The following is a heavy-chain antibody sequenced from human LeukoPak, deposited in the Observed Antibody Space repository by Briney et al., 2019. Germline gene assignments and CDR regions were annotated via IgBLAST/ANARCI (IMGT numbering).Heavy chain of an antibody. V-gene: IGHV4-59*11. CDR2: IYYSGTT. J-gene: IGHJ4*02. CDR3: ARGTPVVSRIDC. CDR1: GACFSSHY. D-gene: IGHD4-23*01. Sequence: PSETLSLTCTVSGACFSSHYWNWIRQPPGKGLEWIGYIYYSGTTNYNPSLKSRVTISVDTSKNQFSLKLNSVTAADTAVYYCARGTPVVSRIDCWGQGTLVTVSS.